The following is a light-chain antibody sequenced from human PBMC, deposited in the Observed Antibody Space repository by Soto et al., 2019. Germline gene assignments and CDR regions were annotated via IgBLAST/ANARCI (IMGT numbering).Light chain of an antibody. CDR3: QQRSGWPPLT. Sequence: EIVLTQSPATLYLSPGERATLSCRASQSVTDFLAWYQQKPGQAPRLLIYDASNRATGVPARFSGSGSGTDFTLTISSLEPEDSAVYYCQQRSGWPPLTFGGGTKVAIK. J-gene: IGKJ4*01. CDR2: DAS. V-gene: IGKV3-11*01. CDR1: QSVTDF.